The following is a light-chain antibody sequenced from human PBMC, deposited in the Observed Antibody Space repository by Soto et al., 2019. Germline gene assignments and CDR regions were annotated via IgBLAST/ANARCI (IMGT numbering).Light chain of an antibody. J-gene: IGLJ3*02. CDR1: SGHSSYA. V-gene: IGLV4-69*01. Sequence: QPVLTQSPSASASLGASVKLTCTLSSGHSSYAIAWHQQQPEKGPRYLMKLNSDGSHSKGDGIPDRFSGSSSGAERYLTISILQSEDEADYYCQNWGTGIGVFGGGTKLTVL. CDR3: QNWGTGIGV. CDR2: LNSDGSH.